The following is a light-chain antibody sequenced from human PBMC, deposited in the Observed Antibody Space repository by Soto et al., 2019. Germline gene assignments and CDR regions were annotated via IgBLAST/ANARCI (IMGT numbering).Light chain of an antibody. CDR2: SVS. CDR1: QRVGSAY. CDR3: HQYGNSPYT. Sequence: EVALTQSPGTLSLSPGERATLSCRASQRVGSAYLAWYQQKPGQAPRLLINSVSNRAVGIPDRFSGSGSGSDFTLTINRLEPEDFAVYYCHQYGNSPYTFGLGTRLEI. V-gene: IGKV3-20*01. J-gene: IGKJ2*01.